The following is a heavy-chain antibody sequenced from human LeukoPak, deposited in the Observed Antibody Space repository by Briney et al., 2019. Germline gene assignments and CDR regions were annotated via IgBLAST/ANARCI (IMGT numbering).Heavy chain of an antibody. V-gene: IGHV4-59*08. CDR3: ARVTSSYDAFDI. Sequence: PSETLSLTCTVSGGSISSYYWSWIRQPPGKGLECIGYIYYSGSTNYNPSLQSRVTISVDTCKNQFSLKLSAVTAADTAVYYCARVTSSYDAFDIWGQGTMVTVSS. J-gene: IGHJ3*02. CDR2: IYYSGST. D-gene: IGHD2-2*01. CDR1: GGSISSYY.